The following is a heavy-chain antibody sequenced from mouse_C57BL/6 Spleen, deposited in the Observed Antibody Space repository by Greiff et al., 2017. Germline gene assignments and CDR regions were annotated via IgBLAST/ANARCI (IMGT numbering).Heavy chain of an antibody. D-gene: IGHD2-2*01. Sequence: VQLQQPGAELVMPGASVKLSCKASGYTFTSYWMHWVKQRPGQGLEWIGEIDPSDSYTNSNKKFKGKSTLTVDKSSSTAYMQLSSLTSEDSAVDYCARQVTTGRNYVDYWGQGTTLTVSS. J-gene: IGHJ2*01. CDR3: ARQVTTGRNYVDY. CDR1: GYTFTSYW. CDR2: IDPSDSYT. V-gene: IGHV1-69*01.